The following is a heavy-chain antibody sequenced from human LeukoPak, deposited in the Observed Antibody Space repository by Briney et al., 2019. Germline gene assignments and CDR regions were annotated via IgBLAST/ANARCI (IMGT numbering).Heavy chain of an antibody. CDR1: GDSVSINSVA. J-gene: IGHJ4*02. CDR3: ARAVIGTTRYFES. D-gene: IGHD1-1*01. Sequence: SQTLSLTCAISGDSVSINSVAYNWIRQSPSRGLEWLGRTYYSSKWNYEYAVSVRSRITVNLDTSKNQFSLQLNSVTPDDTAVYYCARAVIGTTRYFESWGQGTLVTVSS. CDR2: TYYSSKWNY. V-gene: IGHV6-1*01.